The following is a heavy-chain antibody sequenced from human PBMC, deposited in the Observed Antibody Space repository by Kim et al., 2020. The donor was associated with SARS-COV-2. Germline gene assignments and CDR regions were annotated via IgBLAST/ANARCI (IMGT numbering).Heavy chain of an antibody. V-gene: IGHV3-30*02. CDR3: AKGIVVPAAIQGYFDY. D-gene: IGHD2-2*02. Sequence: SVEGRFTISRDNSKNTLYLQMNSLRAEDTAVYYCAKGIVVPAAIQGYFDYWGQVTLVTVSS. J-gene: IGHJ4*02.